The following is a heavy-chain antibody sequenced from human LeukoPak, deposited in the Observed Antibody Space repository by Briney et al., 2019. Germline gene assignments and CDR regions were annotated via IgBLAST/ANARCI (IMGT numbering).Heavy chain of an antibody. D-gene: IGHD5-18*01. CDR1: GYTFTGYY. CDR3: ASEGSRGYSYGN. CDR2: INPNSGGT. J-gene: IGHJ4*02. Sequence: ASVKVSCXASGYTFTGYYMHWVRQAPGQGLEWMGWINPNSGGTNYAQKFQGRVTMTRDTSISTAYMEVSRLRSDDTAVYYCASEGSRGYSYGNWGQGTLVTVSS. V-gene: IGHV1-2*02.